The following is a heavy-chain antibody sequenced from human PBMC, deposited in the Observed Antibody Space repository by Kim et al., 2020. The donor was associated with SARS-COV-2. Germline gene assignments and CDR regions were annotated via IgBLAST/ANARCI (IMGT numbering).Heavy chain of an antibody. V-gene: IGHV3-33*06. CDR2: IWYDGSNK. Sequence: GGSLRLSCAASGFTFSSYAMHWFRQAPDKGLEWVAVIWYDGSNKLYADSVKGRFTISRDNSKNTVYLQMNSLRVEDTAVYYCAKYTDDWYFDFWGRGTLVTVS. CDR3: AKYTDDWYFDF. CDR1: GFTFSSYA. J-gene: IGHJ2*01.